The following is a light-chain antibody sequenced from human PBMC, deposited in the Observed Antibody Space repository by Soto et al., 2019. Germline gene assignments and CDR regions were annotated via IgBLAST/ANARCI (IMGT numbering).Light chain of an antibody. CDR1: QSISSY. Sequence: DIQMTQSPSSLSASVGDRVTITCRASQSISSYLNWYQHKPGKAPKLLIYAAATLQSGVPSRFSGGGSGTDFTLTISSLQPEDFATYYCQQSYSTPRTFDQGTKVEIK. J-gene: IGKJ1*01. CDR2: AAA. CDR3: QQSYSTPRT. V-gene: IGKV1-39*01.